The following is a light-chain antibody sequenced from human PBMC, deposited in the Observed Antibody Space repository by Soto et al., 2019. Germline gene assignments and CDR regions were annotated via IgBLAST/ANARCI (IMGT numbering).Light chain of an antibody. CDR3: SSYTSSSTFVV. J-gene: IGLJ2*01. Sequence: QSALTQPASVSGSPGQSITISCTGTSSDIGNYNYVSWYQQHPGKAPKLMIYDVSNRPSGVSNRFSASKSGNTASLTISGLQAEDEADYYCSSYTSSSTFVVFGGGTKVTVL. CDR2: DVS. CDR1: SSDIGNYNY. V-gene: IGLV2-14*01.